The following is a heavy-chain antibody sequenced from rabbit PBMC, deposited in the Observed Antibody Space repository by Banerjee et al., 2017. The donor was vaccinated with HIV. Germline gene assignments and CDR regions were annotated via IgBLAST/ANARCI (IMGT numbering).Heavy chain of an antibody. V-gene: IGHV1S7*01. CDR2: IYPGYGTT. CDR1: GIDFSYYG. J-gene: IGHJ4*01. CDR3: ARDVYDDDGGDYFNL. D-gene: IGHD2-1*01. Sequence: QLVESGGGLVTLGGSLKLSCKVSGIDFSYYGISWVRQAPGKGLEWIAYIYPGYGTTDYASWVNGRFTISSHNAQNTLYLQLNSLTAADTATYFCARDVYDDDGGDYFNLWGPGTLVTVS.